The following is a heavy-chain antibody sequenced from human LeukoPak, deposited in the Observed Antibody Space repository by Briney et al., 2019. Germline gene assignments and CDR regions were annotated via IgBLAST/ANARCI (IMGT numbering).Heavy chain of an antibody. CDR1: GFTFSSYW. CDR2: IKQDGSEK. J-gene: IGHJ4*02. CDR3: ARVAYDSWSGYYFDY. Sequence: PGGSLRLSCAASGFTFSSYWMSWVRQAPGKGLEWVANIKQDGSEKYYVDSVKGRFTISRDNAKNSLYLQMNSLRAEDTAVYYCARVAYDSWSGYYFDYWGQGTLVTVSS. D-gene: IGHD3-3*01. V-gene: IGHV3-7*01.